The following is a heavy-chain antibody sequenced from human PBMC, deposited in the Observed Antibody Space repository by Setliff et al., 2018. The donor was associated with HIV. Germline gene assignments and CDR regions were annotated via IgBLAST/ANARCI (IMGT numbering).Heavy chain of an antibody. Sequence: SVKVSCKASGGTFSSYVISWVRQAPGQGPEWMGGIIPMYGVANYAQKFQGRVTITTDESTSTAYMELSSLRSEDTAVYYCARGELSSMDVWGQGTTVTVSS. CDR1: GGTFSSYV. V-gene: IGHV1-69*05. CDR2: IIPMYGVA. D-gene: IGHD3-10*01. J-gene: IGHJ6*02. CDR3: ARGELSSMDV.